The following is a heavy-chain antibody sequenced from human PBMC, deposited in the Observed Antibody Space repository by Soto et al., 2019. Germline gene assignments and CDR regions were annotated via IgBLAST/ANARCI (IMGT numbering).Heavy chain of an antibody. J-gene: IGHJ6*02. V-gene: IGHV1-8*01. Sequence: SLNRDCKSSGYSLSSDVGDWGRQTNRQGLEWMGWMNPNSGNTGYAQKFQGRVTMTRNTSISTAYMELSSLRSEDTAVYYCARWVGPIAVAGPSYYYYGMDVWGQGTTVTVSS. CDR3: ARWVGPIAVAGPSYYYYGMDV. CDR2: MNPNSGNT. CDR1: GYSLSSDV. D-gene: IGHD6-19*01.